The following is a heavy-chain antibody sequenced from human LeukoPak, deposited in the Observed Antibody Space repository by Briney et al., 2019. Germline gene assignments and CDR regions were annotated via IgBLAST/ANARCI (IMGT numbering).Heavy chain of an antibody. J-gene: IGHJ4*02. CDR1: GFTFSSYE. D-gene: IGHD1-14*01. V-gene: IGHV3-48*03. CDR3: ARGPTTVGTFDY. CDR2: ISSSGSTI. Sequence: GGSLRLSCAASGFTFSSYEMNWVRQAPGKGLEWVSYISSSGSTIYYADSVKGRFTISRDNAKNSLYLQMNSLRAEDTAVYYCARGPTTVGTFDYWGQGTLVTVSS.